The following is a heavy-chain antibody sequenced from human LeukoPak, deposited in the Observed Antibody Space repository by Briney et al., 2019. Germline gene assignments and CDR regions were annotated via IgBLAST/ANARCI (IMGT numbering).Heavy chain of an antibody. CDR1: AFTFSTYS. Sequence: GQSLRLSCAASAFTFSTYSVGWVGHPPGKGLVCVSRINPDGSRTDYADSLKGRFTTSRDNAKNTLYLQMNSLRAEDTAVYCCARDLRGTRDYWGQGILVIVSS. D-gene: IGHD2-15*01. J-gene: IGHJ4*02. CDR2: INPDGSRT. V-gene: IGHV3-74*01. CDR3: ARDLRGTRDY.